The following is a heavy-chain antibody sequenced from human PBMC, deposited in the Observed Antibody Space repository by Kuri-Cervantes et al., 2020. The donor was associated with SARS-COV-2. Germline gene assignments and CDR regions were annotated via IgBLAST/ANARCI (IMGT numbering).Heavy chain of an antibody. Sequence: SQTLALTCAVYGGSLRGYYWSWIRQPPGKGLEWIGEINHRGSTNYNPSLKSRVTISVDTSKYQFSLKLSSVTAADTAVYYCSRAVRDCSSTSCYPNWFDPWGQGTLVTVSS. V-gene: IGHV4-34*01. CDR1: GGSLRGYY. D-gene: IGHD2-2*01. CDR2: INHRGST. J-gene: IGHJ5*02. CDR3: SRAVRDCSSTSCYPNWFDP.